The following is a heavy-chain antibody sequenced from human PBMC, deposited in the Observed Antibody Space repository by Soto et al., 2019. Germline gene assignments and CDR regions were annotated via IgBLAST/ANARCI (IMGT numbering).Heavy chain of an antibody. Sequence: EVQLLESGGGLVQPGGSLRLSLPALDFPFTTFALPWFARPQGKGLEGASAFSGGGDTTSYADSVKGRFTVSRDGSKNTLYLQMSSLRAEDTALYYCAKGRGGSGSLTPRVDFWGQGTLVTVSS. CDR3: AKGRGGSGSLTPRVDF. V-gene: IGHV3-23*01. CDR2: FSGGGDTT. D-gene: IGHD3-10*01. CDR1: DFPFTTFA. J-gene: IGHJ4*02.